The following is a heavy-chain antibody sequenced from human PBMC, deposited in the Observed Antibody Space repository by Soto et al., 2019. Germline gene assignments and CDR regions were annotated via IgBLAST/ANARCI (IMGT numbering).Heavy chain of an antibody. CDR2: MNPGSGDT. J-gene: IGHJ5*02. Sequence: QVQLVQSGAEVREPGASVKVSCKASGYSFTINDVTWVRQATRQGLEWMGWMNPGSGDTGYAQKFQGRVTMTRDISIATAYMELSSLRSDDTAIYYCARMATFGSLNWCDPWGQGTLVTVSS. CDR3: ARMATFGSLNWCDP. CDR1: GYSFTIND. D-gene: IGHD3-16*01. V-gene: IGHV1-8*01.